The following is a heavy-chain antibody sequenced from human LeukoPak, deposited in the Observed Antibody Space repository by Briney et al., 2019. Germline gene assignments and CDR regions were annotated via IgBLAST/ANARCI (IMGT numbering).Heavy chain of an antibody. CDR3: ARHRSGSYSALRY. CDR1: GGSISSYY. V-gene: IGHV4-39*01. CDR2: IYYSGST. Sequence: ASETLSLTCTVSGGSISSYYWGWIRQPPGKGLEWIGSIYYSGSTYYNPSLKSRVTISVDTSKNQFSLKLSSVTAADTAVYYCARHRSGSYSALRYWGQGTLVTVSS. J-gene: IGHJ4*02. D-gene: IGHD1-26*01.